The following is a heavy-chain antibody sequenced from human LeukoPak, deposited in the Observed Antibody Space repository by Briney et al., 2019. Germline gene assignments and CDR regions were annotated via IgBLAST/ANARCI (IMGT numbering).Heavy chain of an antibody. D-gene: IGHD1-26*01. CDR1: GFTFSNAW. CDR3: TTDIVGAFSLDY. J-gene: IGHJ4*02. Sequence: GGSLRLSCAASGFTFSNAWMSWVRQAPGKGLEWVGRIKSKTDGGTTDYAAPVKGRFTISRDDSKNTLYLQMNSLKTEDTAVYYCTTDIVGAFSLDYWGQGTLVTVSS. V-gene: IGHV3-15*01. CDR2: IKSKTDGGTT.